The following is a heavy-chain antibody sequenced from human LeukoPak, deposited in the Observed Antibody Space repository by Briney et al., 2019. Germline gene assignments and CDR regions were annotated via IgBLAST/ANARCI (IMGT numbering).Heavy chain of an antibody. CDR1: GFTFSSYA. D-gene: IGHD3-3*01. Sequence: GVSLRLSCAASGFTFSSYAINWVRQAPGKGLEWRAGLTGSGGNTCYADSVKGRFTISRDNSKNTLYLQMNSLRAEDTAVYYCAKKAGVDFTGSYFDYWGQGTLVTV. CDR3: AKKAGVDFTGSYFDY. V-gene: IGHV3-23*01. J-gene: IGHJ4*02. CDR2: LTGSGGNT.